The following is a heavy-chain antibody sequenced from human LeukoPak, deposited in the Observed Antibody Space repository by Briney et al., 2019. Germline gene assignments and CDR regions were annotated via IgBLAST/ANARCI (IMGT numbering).Heavy chain of an antibody. V-gene: IGHV1-69*05. CDR1: GGTFSSYA. D-gene: IGHD2-21*02. CDR2: ILPIFCTP. Sequence: ASVKVSCKASGGTFSSYAIRWVRQAPGQGLEGMGRILPIFCTPNYAQKFQGRVTITTDESTRTAYMELSSLRSEDPAVYYCARDSCGGDCYENDQYYFGCWGQGTLVTVSS. CDR3: ARDSCGGDCYENDQYYFGC. J-gene: IGHJ4*02.